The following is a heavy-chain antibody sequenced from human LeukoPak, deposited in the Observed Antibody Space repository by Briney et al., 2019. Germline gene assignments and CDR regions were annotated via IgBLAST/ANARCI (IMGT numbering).Heavy chain of an antibody. V-gene: IGHV4-59*08. D-gene: IGHD4-17*01. Sequence: SETQSLTCTVSGGSISSYYWSWIRQPPGKGLGWIGYIYYSGSTNYNPSLKSRVTISVDTSKNQFSLKLSSVTAADTAVYYCARATTVTTRFDPWGQGTLVTVSS. CDR3: ARATTVTTRFDP. CDR2: IYYSGST. CDR1: GGSISSYY. J-gene: IGHJ5*02.